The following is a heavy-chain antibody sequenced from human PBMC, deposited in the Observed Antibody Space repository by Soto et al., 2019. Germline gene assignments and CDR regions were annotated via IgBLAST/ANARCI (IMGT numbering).Heavy chain of an antibody. CDR2: TYYRSKWYN. V-gene: IGHV6-1*01. J-gene: IGHJ4*02. CDR1: GDSVSSNSAT. Sequence: PSQTLSLTCVISGDSVSSNSATWNWIRQSPSRGLEWLGRTYYRSKWYNDYAVSVKSRITINPDTSKNQFSLQLSSVTPEDTAVYYCARDLGNQPYSSSSPGLDYWGQGTLVTVSS. D-gene: IGHD6-6*01. CDR3: ARDLGNQPYSSSSPGLDY.